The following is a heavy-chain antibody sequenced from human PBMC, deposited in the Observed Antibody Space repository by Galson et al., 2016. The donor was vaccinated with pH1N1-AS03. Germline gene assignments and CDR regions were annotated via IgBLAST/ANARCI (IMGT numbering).Heavy chain of an antibody. CDR2: ISFNGDRT. V-gene: IGHV3-23*01. CDR3: ERHNGDRDRYYFDPSGHLDP. D-gene: IGHD3-22*01. CDR1: GFTFINFA. Sequence: SLRLSCAASGFTFINFAMSWVRQAPGKGPQWVSSISFNGDRTYYADSVKGRFTISRDNSKDTVFLHMKSLRADDPAVYYCERHNGDRDRYYFDPSGHLDPWGQGALVTVSS. J-gene: IGHJ5*02.